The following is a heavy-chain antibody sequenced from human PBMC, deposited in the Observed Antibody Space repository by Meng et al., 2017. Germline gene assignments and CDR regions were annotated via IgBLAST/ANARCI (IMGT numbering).Heavy chain of an antibody. CDR2: IYYGGST. V-gene: IGHV4-59*01. J-gene: IGHJ4*02. CDR1: GDSISNYY. Sequence: SETLSLTCTVSGDSISNYYWSWIRQPPGKGLEWIGYIYYGGSTIYNPSLRGRVTISQDTSNNHLSLTLSPVTAADTAVYYCARVSIGEIGELGHLDSWGQGTLVTVSS. CDR3: ARVSIGEIGELGHLDS. D-gene: IGHD3-10*01.